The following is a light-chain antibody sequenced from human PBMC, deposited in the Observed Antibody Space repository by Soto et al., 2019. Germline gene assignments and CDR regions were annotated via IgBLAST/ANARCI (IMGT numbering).Light chain of an antibody. CDR3: QQRSNWPIT. CDR2: YAS. J-gene: IGKJ5*01. CDR1: QSVSSY. V-gene: IGKV3-11*01. Sequence: EIVLTQSPATLSLSPGERATLSCWASQSVSSYLAWYQQKPGQAPRLLIYYASNRATGIPARFSGSGSGTDFTLTISSLEPEDFAIYYCQQRSNWPITFGQGTRLEIK.